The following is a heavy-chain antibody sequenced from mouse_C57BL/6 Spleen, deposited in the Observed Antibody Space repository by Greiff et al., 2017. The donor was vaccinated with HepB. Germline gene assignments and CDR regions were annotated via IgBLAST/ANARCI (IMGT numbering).Heavy chain of an antibody. J-gene: IGHJ1*03. V-gene: IGHV5-12*01. CDR1: GFTFSDYY. CDR3: ARPGSSYRPWYFDV. CDR2: ISNGGGST. D-gene: IGHD1-1*01. Sequence: EVQLVESGGGLVQPGGSLKLSCAASGFTFSDYYMYWVRQTPEKRLEWVAYISNGGGSTYYPDTVKGRFTISRDNAKNTLYLQMSRLKSEDTAMYYCARPGSSYRPWYFDVWGTGTTVTVSS.